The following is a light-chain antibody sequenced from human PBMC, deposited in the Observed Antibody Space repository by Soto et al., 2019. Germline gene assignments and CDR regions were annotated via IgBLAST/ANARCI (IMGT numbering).Light chain of an antibody. CDR1: SSNIGAGYD. CDR3: QSYDSNLSGVL. CDR2: GNS. Sequence: QSVLTQPPSVSGAPGQGVTISCIGSSSNIGAGYDVHWYQQVSGTAPKLLLYGNSNRPSGVPDRFSGSKSGTSASLAIIGLQPEDEADYYCQSYDSNLSGVLFGGGTKVTVL. V-gene: IGLV1-40*01. J-gene: IGLJ2*01.